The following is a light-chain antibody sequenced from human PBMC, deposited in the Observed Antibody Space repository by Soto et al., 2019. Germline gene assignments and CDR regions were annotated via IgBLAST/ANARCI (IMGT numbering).Light chain of an antibody. CDR3: LQDYNYPWT. J-gene: IGKJ1*01. CDR2: AAS. V-gene: IGKV1-6*01. Sequence: IQMTQSPSSLAASVGGRVTITCLASQSISSYLNWYQQKPGKAPKLLIYAASSLQSGVPSRFSGSGSGTDFTLTISSLQPEDFATYYCLQDYNYPWTFGQGTKVDIK. CDR1: QSISSY.